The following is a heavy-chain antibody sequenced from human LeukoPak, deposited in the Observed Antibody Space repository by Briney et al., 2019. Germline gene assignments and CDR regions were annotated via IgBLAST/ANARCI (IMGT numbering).Heavy chain of an antibody. D-gene: IGHD3-3*01. V-gene: IGHV3-30-3*01. CDR1: GFTFSTYA. Sequence: GGSLRLSCAASGFTFSTYAMHWVRQAPGKGLEWVAVVSYDGSHKYHIDSVKGRFTISRDNSKNTLYLEMNSLRPEDTAVYYCASRGDFWSGHYTGFDYWGQGTLVTISS. J-gene: IGHJ4*02. CDR3: ASRGDFWSGHYTGFDY. CDR2: VSYDGSHK.